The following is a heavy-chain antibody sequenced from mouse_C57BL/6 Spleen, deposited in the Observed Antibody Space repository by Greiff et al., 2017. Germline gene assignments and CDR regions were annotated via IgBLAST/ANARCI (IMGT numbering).Heavy chain of an antibody. CDR2: FYPGSGSI. CDR1: GYTFTEYT. J-gene: IGHJ3*01. V-gene: IGHV1-62-2*01. Sequence: VQRVESGAELVKPGASVKLSCKASGYTFTEYTIHWVKQRSGQGLEWIGWFYPGSGSIKYNEKFKDKATLTADKSSSTVYMELSRLTSEDSAVXFCARHEEGRDSTWFAYWGQGTLVTVSA. CDR3: ARHEEGRDSTWFAY. D-gene: IGHD3-3*01.